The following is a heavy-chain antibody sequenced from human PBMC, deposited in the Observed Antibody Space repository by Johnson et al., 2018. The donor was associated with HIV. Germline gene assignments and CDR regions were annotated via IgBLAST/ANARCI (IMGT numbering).Heavy chain of an antibody. CDR2: ISYDGTNE. D-gene: IGHD3-10*01. J-gene: IGHJ3*02. V-gene: IGHV3-30*03. CDR1: GFTLGSFG. CDR3: ARGLGITIVRGLDAFDI. Sequence: VQLVESGGGVVQPGRSLRLSCVASGFTLGSFGMHWVRQAPGKGLEWVAVISYDGTNEYYAESVKARLTISRDNSKNSLYLQMNSLRAEDTAVYYCARGLGITIVRGLDAFDIWGQGTMVTVSS.